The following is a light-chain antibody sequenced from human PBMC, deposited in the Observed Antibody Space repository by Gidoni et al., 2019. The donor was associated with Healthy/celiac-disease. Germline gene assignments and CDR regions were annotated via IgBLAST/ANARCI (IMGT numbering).Light chain of an antibody. CDR2: DAS. CDR1: QSLSSY. J-gene: IGKJ1*01. CDR3: QQRSNWPWA. V-gene: IGKV3-11*01. Sequence: EIVLTQSPATLSLSPGARATLACMASQSLSSYLARYQQKPGQAPRLRIHDASNRATGIPAGVSGSGPGTDFTLTISSLEPEDFAGYYCQQRSNWPWAFGQGTKVEIK.